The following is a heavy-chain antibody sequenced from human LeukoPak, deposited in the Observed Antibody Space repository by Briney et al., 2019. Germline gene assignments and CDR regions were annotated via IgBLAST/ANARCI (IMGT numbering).Heavy chain of an antibody. D-gene: IGHD6-13*01. Sequence: SETLSLTCTVSGGSISSGSFYWSWIRQPAGKGLEWIGRIYTSGSTNYNPSLKSRVTISVDTSKNQFSLKLSSVTAADTAVYYCARSHIAAALFDYWGQGTLVTVSS. CDR1: GGSISSGSFY. J-gene: IGHJ4*02. V-gene: IGHV4-61*02. CDR2: IYTSGST. CDR3: ARSHIAAALFDY.